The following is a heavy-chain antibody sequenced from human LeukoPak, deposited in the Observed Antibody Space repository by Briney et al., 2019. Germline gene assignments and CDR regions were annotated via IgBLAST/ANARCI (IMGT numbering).Heavy chain of an antibody. Sequence: SQTLSLTCTVSGGSISSGDYYWSWIRQPPGKGLEWIGYIYYSGSTYYNPSLKSRVTISGDTSKNQISLRLRSVTAADTAVYYCARDDFEYSVHYGMDVWGQGTTVTVSS. V-gene: IGHV4-30-4*01. CDR2: IYYSGST. D-gene: IGHD3-9*01. CDR1: GGSISSGDYY. J-gene: IGHJ6*02. CDR3: ARDDFEYSVHYGMDV.